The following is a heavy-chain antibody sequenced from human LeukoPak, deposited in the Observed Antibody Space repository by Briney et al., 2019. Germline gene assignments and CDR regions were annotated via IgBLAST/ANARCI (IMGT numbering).Heavy chain of an antibody. J-gene: IGHJ3*02. Sequence: GESLKISCKGSGYSFTSYWIGWVRQRPGEGLEWMGIIYPGDSDTRYSPSFQGQVTISADKSISTAYLQWSSLKASDTAMYYCARHRYSSFTIDAFDIWGQGTMVTVSS. D-gene: IGHD6-13*01. V-gene: IGHV5-51*01. CDR3: ARHRYSSFTIDAFDI. CDR2: IYPGDSDT. CDR1: GYSFTSYW.